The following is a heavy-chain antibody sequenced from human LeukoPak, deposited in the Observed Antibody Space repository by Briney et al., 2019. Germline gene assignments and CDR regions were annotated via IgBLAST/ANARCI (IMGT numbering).Heavy chain of an antibody. V-gene: IGHV1-69*13. CDR2: IIPIFGTA. CDR1: GGTFSSNA. CDR3: ARDRTAYDYIWGSYRHFDY. D-gene: IGHD3-16*02. J-gene: IGHJ4*02. Sequence: GASVKVSCKASGGTFSSNAISWVRQAPGQGLEWMGGIIPIFGTANYAHKFQGRVTITADESTSTAYMELSSLRSEDTAVYYCARDRTAYDYIWGSYRHFDYWGQGTLVTVSS.